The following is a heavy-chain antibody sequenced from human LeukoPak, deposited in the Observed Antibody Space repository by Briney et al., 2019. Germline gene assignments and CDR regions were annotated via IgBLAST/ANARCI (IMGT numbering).Heavy chain of an antibody. V-gene: IGHV4-59*08. CDR1: KGSMSHYY. CDR3: ARRGAGFFDY. J-gene: IGHJ4*02. CDR2: IYYLGST. Sequence: SETLSLTCTVSKGSMSHYYWSWIRQPPGKRLEWIGYIYYLGSTNYNPSLTSRVTISDDTSKNQFSLKLTSVTAADTAVYYCARRGAGFFDYWGQGALVTVSS. D-gene: IGHD1-26*01.